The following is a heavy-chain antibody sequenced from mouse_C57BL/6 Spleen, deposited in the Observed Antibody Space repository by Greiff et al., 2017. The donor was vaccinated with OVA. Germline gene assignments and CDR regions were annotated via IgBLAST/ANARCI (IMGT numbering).Heavy chain of an antibody. CDR3: ARRNLDYSNYGGFAY. V-gene: IGHV1-50*01. CDR2: IDPSDSYT. D-gene: IGHD2-5*01. J-gene: IGHJ3*01. Sequence: QVQLQQPGAELVKPGASVKLSCKASGYTFTSYWMQWVKQRPGQGLEWIGEIDPSDSYTNYNQKFKGKATLTVDTSSSTAYMQLSSLTSEDSAVYYCARRNLDYSNYGGFAYWGQGTLVTVSA. CDR1: GYTFTSYW.